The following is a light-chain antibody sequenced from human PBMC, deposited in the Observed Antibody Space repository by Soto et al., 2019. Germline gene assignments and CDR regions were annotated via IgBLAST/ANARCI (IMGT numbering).Light chain of an antibody. CDR2: WAS. Sequence: DIVMTQFPDSLAVSLGEWATINCKSSHSVTYTSNNQACLVWYQQKPGQPPKLLIYWASSRASGVPDRFSGSGSGTDFTLTISSLQAEDVAIYYCQQCYNTPYTFGQGTKLEIK. J-gene: IGKJ2*01. CDR1: HSVTYTSNNQAC. V-gene: IGKV4-1*01. CDR3: QQCYNTPYT.